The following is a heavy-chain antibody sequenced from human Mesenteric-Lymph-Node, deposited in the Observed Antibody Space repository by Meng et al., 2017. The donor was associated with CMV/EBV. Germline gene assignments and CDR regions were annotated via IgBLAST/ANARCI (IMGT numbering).Heavy chain of an antibody. V-gene: IGHV3-74*01. D-gene: IGHD6-19*01. CDR2: INSDGSTT. J-gene: IGHJ4*02. Sequence: GESLKISCAASGFTFSSYWMHWVRQAPGKGLVWVSRINSDGSTTRNADSVKGRFTISRDNAKNTLYLQMNSLRAEDTAVYYCARRKYSSGWYSYWGQGTLVTVSS. CDR1: GFTFSSYW. CDR3: ARRKYSSGWYSY.